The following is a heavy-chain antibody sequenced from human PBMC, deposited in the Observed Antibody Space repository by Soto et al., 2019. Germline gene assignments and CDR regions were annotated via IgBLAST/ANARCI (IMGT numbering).Heavy chain of an antibody. CDR2: IWYDGSNK. CDR1: GFTFSSYG. V-gene: IGHV3-33*01. J-gene: IGHJ3*02. CDR3: ARDGIFGVVTDAFDI. Sequence: GGSLRLSCAASGFTFSSYGMHWVRQAPGKGLEWVAVIWYDGSNKYYADSVKGRFTISRDNAKNSLYLQMNSLRAEDTAVYYCARDGIFGVVTDAFDIWGQGTMVTVSS. D-gene: IGHD3-3*01.